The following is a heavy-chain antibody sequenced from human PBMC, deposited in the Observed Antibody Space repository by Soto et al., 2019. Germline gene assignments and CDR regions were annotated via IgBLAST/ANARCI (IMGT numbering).Heavy chain of an antibody. J-gene: IGHJ4*02. CDR3: ARHIGVLWFGELRGLEKVDY. Sequence: QLQLQESGPGLVKPSETLSLTCTVSGGSISSSSYYWGWIRQPPGKGLEWIGSIYYSGSTYYNPSLKSRVTICVDTSKNQFALKLSSVTAADTAVYYCARHIGVLWFGELRGLEKVDYWGQGTLVTVSS. CDR2: IYYSGST. V-gene: IGHV4-39*01. D-gene: IGHD3-10*01. CDR1: GGSISSSSYY.